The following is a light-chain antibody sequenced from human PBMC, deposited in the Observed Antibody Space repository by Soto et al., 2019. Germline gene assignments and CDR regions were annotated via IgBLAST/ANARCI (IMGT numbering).Light chain of an antibody. CDR1: QSLLHSNGNNY. Sequence: ALTQSPLSLPVTPGAPASVSCRSSQSLLHSNGNNYLVWYLQKPGRSPQLLIYLGSNRAPGVPARFSGSGSGTDFTLKISRVEAEDVGVYYCMQALQMPWKFGQGTKVEIK. CDR2: LGS. V-gene: IGKV2-28*01. CDR3: MQALQMPWK. J-gene: IGKJ1*01.